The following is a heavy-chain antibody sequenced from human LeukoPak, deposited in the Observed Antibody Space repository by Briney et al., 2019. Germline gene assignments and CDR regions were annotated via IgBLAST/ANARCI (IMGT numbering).Heavy chain of an antibody. CDR1: GGSISSGDYY. Sequence: SQTLSLTCTVSGGSISSGDYYWSWIRQPPGKGLEWIGYIYYSGRTYYNPSLKSRVTISVDTSNNQFSLKLSSVTAADTAVYYCATSRVESGGYGFDYWGQGTLVTVSS. CDR3: ATSRVESGGYGFDY. CDR2: IYYSGRT. D-gene: IGHD1-26*01. J-gene: IGHJ4*02. V-gene: IGHV4-30-4*08.